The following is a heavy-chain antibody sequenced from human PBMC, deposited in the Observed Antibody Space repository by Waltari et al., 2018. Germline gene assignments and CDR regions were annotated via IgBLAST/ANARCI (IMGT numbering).Heavy chain of an antibody. CDR2: INPNSGGT. Sequence: QVQLVQSGAEVKKPGASVKVSCKASGYTFTGYYMHWVRQAPGQGLEWMGRINPNSGGTNYAQKFQGRVTITADKSTSTAYMELSSLRSEDTAVYYCARGASRYSGSYPFDYWGQGTLVTVSS. J-gene: IGHJ4*02. CDR3: ARGASRYSGSYPFDY. D-gene: IGHD1-26*01. V-gene: IGHV1-2*06. CDR1: GYTFTGYY.